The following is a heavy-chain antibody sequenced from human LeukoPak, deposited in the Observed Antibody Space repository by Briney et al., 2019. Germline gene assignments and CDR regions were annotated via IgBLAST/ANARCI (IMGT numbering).Heavy chain of an antibody. D-gene: IGHD3-10*01. CDR3: ARGKGSYYSDY. V-gene: IGHV1-69*13. CDR1: GGTFSSYA. CDR2: IVPIFGTA. J-gene: IGHJ4*02. Sequence: SVKVSCKASGGTFSSYAISWVRQAPGQGLEWMGGIVPIFGTANYAQNFQGRVTITADESTSTAYMELSSLRSDDTAVYYCARGKGSYYSDYWGQGTLVTVSS.